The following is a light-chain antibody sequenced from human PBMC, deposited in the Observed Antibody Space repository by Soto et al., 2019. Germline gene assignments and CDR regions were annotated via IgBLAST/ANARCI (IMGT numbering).Light chain of an antibody. J-gene: IGLJ1*01. Sequence: QSVLTQPASVSGSPGQSITISCTGTSGDVGAYDFVSWYQHHPGKAPRLIIYEVVQRPSGVPDRFSGSKSGNTASLTVSGLQAADEADYFCKSYAGSNTYVFGSGTKVTVL. CDR3: KSYAGSNTYV. CDR2: EVV. CDR1: SGDVGAYDF. V-gene: IGLV2-8*01.